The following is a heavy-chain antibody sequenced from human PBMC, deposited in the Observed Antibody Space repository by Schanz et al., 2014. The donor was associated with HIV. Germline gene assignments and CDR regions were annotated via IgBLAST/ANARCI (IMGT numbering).Heavy chain of an antibody. CDR3: ARGLFGEPGGWFDS. CDR1: GFTFSSYG. J-gene: IGHJ5*01. Sequence: QVQLVESGGGVVQPGRSLRLSCAASGFTFSSYGMHWVRQAPGKGLEWVAVEYYDGNNRVYADFVKGRFTSSRDNSKNTLYLQMNSLRGEDTAVYYCARGLFGEPGGWFDSWGQGTLVSVSP. V-gene: IGHV3-33*01. D-gene: IGHD3-10*01. CDR2: EYYDGNNR.